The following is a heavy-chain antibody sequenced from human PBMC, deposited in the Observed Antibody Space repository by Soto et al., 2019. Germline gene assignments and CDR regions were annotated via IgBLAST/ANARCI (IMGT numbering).Heavy chain of an antibody. V-gene: IGHV4-34*01. CDR2: INHSRST. CDR1: GGTFSGYY. Sequence: SETLSLTSAVYGGTFSGYYWSWIRKHQGKGLKRIGEINHSRSTNYNPSLKSRVTISVDTSKNQFSLKLSSVTAADTAVYYCARERIRGGYKAYYYYGMDVWGQGTTVTVSS. D-gene: IGHD6-25*01. J-gene: IGHJ6*02. CDR3: ARERIRGGYKAYYYYGMDV.